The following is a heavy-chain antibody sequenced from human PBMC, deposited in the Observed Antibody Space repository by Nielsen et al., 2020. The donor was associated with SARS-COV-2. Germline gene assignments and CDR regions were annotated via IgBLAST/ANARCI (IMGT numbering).Heavy chain of an antibody. J-gene: IGHJ4*02. V-gene: IGHV3-23*01. CDR3: AKGRGIQLWFPFDY. Sequence: VREAPGKGLEWVSAISGSGGSTYYADSVKGRFTISRDNSKNTLYLQMNSLRAEDTAVYYCAKGRGIQLWFPFDYWGQGTLVTVSS. D-gene: IGHD5-18*01. CDR2: ISGSGGST.